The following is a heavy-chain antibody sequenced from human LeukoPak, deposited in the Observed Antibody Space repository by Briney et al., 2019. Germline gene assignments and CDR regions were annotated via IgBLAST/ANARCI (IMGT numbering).Heavy chain of an antibody. J-gene: IGHJ4*02. D-gene: IGHD4-17*01. CDR1: GFTFSSYE. Sequence: PGRSLRLSCAASGFTFSSYEMNWVRQAPGKGLEWVSYISSSGSTIYYADSVKGRFTISRDNAKNSLYLQMNSLRAEDTAVYYCARDDYGDYYFDYWGQGTLVTVSS. CDR2: ISSSGSTI. V-gene: IGHV3-48*03. CDR3: ARDDYGDYYFDY.